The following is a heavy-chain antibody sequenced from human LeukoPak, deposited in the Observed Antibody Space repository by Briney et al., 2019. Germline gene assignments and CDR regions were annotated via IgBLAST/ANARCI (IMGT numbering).Heavy chain of an antibody. CDR2: ISGDGVST. CDR3: AKDQIQLWSFDY. CDR1: GFTFDDYA. J-gene: IGHJ4*02. Sequence: GGSLRLSCAASGFTFDDYAMHWVRQAPGKGLEWVSLISGDGVSTYYADSVKGRFTISRDNSKTSLYLQMNSLRTEDTALYYCAKDQIQLWSFDYWGQGTLVTVSS. D-gene: IGHD5-18*01. V-gene: IGHV3-43*02.